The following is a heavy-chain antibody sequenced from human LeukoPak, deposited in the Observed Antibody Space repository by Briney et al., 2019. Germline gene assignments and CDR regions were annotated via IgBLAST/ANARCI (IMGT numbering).Heavy chain of an antibody. J-gene: IGHJ4*02. V-gene: IGHV3-23*01. CDR3: ATSGSYNY. D-gene: IGHD1-26*01. CDR1: GFTFGSYG. CDR2: ISGSGGTT. Sequence: PGGSLRLSCAASGFTFGSYGMSWVRQAPGKGLEWVSGISGSGGTTYYADSAKGRFTISRDNSKNTLYLQMNSLKAEDTAVYYCATSGSYNYWGQGTLVTVSS.